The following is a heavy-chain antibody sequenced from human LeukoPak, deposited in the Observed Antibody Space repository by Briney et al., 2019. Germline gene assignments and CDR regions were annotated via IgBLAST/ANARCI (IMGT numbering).Heavy chain of an antibody. D-gene: IGHD3-22*01. J-gene: IGHJ4*02. V-gene: IGHV1-69*06. CDR3: ASLNYYDTSGYFDY. CDR2: IIPMFGTA. Sequence: GASVKVSCKASGYTFTNYGFSWVRQAPGQGLEWMGGIIPMFGTANYAQKFQDRVTITADKSTSTDYMELSSLRSEDTAVYYCASLNYYDTSGYFDYWGQGTLVTVSS. CDR1: GYTFTNYG.